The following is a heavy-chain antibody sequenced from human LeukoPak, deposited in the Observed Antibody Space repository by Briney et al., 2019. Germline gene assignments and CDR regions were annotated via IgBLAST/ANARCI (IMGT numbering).Heavy chain of an antibody. CDR1: GYTFTSYD. Sequence: GASVNVSCKASGYTFTSYDINWVRQATGQGLEWMGWMNPNSGNTGYAQKFQGRVTMTRDTSTSIAYMELSSLRSEDSAVYYCAREPLRTEHIDYWGQGTLVTVSS. J-gene: IGHJ4*02. CDR3: AREPLRTEHIDY. V-gene: IGHV1-8*01. D-gene: IGHD1-14*01. CDR2: MNPNSGNT.